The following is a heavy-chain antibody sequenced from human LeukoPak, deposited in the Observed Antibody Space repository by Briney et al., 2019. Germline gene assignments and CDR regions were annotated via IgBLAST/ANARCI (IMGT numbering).Heavy chain of an antibody. CDR2: ISAYNCNT. D-gene: IGHD6-19*01. CDR3: ARDVTRVAVAVLGY. CDR1: GYTFTSYG. V-gene: IGHV1-18*04. J-gene: IGHJ4*02. Sequence: GASVKVSCKASGYTFTSYGISWVRQAPGQGLEWMGWISAYNCNTNYAQKLQGRVTMTTDTSTSTAYMELRSLRSDDTAVYYCARDVTRVAVAVLGYWGQGTLVTVSS.